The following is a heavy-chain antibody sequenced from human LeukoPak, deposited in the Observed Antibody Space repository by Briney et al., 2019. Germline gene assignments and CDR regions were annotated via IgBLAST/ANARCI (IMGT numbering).Heavy chain of an antibody. CDR2: ISGSGANT. D-gene: IGHD5-18*01. Sequence: GGSLRLSCAASGFTFSSYTMSWVRQAPGKGLEWVSGISGSGANTYYADSVKGRFTISRDNPKNTLYLQMNSLRAEDTAVYYCAKVMQDRSMDMHFDYWGQGTQVTVSS. CDR3: AKVMQDRSMDMHFDY. J-gene: IGHJ4*02. CDR1: GFTFSSYT. V-gene: IGHV3-23*01.